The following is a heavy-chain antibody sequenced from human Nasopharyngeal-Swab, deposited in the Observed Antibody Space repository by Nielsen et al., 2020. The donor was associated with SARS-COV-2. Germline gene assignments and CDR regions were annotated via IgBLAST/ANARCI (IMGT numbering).Heavy chain of an antibody. J-gene: IGHJ6*02. CDR3: AKATDITYYYSAMDV. Sequence: GESLKISCAASGFSVSTKYMSWVRQAPGKGLEWVSSIYAGGSTYYADSVKGRFTISRDNSKNSLHLQMNSLRPEDTAVYYCAKATDITYYYSAMDVWGQGTTVTVSS. CDR1: GFSVSTKY. CDR2: IYAGGST. V-gene: IGHV3-53*05. D-gene: IGHD4-11*01.